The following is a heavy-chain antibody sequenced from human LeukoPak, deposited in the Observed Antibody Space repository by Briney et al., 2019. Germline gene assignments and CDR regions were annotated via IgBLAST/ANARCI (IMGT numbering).Heavy chain of an antibody. J-gene: IGHJ4*02. CDR2: NYYSGST. CDR3: ARLIYYGSGSYYYFDY. CDR1: GGSISSNY. D-gene: IGHD3-10*01. Sequence: SETLSLTCTVSGGSISSNYWSWIRQPPGKGLEWIGYNYYSGSTNYNPSLKSRVTISVDTSKNQFSLKLSSVTAADTAVYYCARLIYYGSGSYYYFDYWGQGTLVTVSS. V-gene: IGHV4-59*08.